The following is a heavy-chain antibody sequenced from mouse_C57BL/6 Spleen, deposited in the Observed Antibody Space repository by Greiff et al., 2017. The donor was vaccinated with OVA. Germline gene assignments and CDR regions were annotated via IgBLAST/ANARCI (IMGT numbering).Heavy chain of an antibody. CDR1: GYTFTDYY. CDR2: INPNNGGT. J-gene: IGHJ4*01. D-gene: IGHD2-3*01. V-gene: IGHV1-26*01. Sequence: EVQLQQSGPELVKPGASVKISCKASGYTFTDYYMNWVKQSHGKSLEWIGDINPNNGGTSYNQKFKGKATLTVDKSSSTAYMELRSLTSEDSAVYYCARWDGLYYYAMDYWGQGTSVTVSS. CDR3: ARWDGLYYYAMDY.